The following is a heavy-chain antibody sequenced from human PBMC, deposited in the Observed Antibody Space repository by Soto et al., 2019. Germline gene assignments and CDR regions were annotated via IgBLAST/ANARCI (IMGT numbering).Heavy chain of an antibody. CDR3: ARELDYSRGNNYYGLDV. Sequence: PGVSLRLSCVVSGFSLSSYAFHWVRQASGKGLEWVAFMSHDGTKEQYRDSVKGRFSVSRDNFKSKSYMQMTNLRREDTAIYYCARELDYSRGNNYYGLDVWGQGTTVNVSS. V-gene: IGHV3-30*19. CDR2: MSHDGTKE. J-gene: IGHJ6*02. CDR1: GFSLSSYA. D-gene: IGHD2-15*01.